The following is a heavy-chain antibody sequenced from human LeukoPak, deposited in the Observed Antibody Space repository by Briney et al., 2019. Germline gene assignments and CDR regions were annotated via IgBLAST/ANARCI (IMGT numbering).Heavy chain of an antibody. CDR3: ARVELAPYYYYMDV. CDR1: GFSISSYE. Sequence: GGSLRLSCAASGFSISSYEMNWVRQAPGKGLEWVSHISSSGSTIWYADSVKGRFTISRDNAKNSLYLQMNSLRAEDTAVYYCARVELAPYYYYMDVWGKGTTVNFSS. J-gene: IGHJ6*03. V-gene: IGHV3-48*03. CDR2: ISSSGSTI. D-gene: IGHD1-7*01.